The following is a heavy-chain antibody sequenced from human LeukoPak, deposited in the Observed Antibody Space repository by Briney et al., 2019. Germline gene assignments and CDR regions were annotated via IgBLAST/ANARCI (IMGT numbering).Heavy chain of an antibody. CDR3: ARDARGIVGATWKFDY. CDR2: IRSSSSTI. J-gene: IGHJ4*02. Sequence: GGSLRLSCAASGFTFSSYSMNWVRQAPGKGLEWVSYIRSSSSTIYYADSVKGRFTISRDNAKNSLYLQMNSLRAEDTAVSYCARDARGIVGATWKFDYWGQGTLVTVSS. D-gene: IGHD1-26*01. CDR1: GFTFSSYS. V-gene: IGHV3-48*01.